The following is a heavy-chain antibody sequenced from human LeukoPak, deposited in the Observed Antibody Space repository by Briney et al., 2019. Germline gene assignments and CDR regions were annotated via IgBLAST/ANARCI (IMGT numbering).Heavy chain of an antibody. CDR2: IIPIFGTA. D-gene: IGHD3-10*01. J-gene: IGHJ3*02. CDR1: GGTFSSYA. V-gene: IGHV1-69*05. Sequence: SVKVSCKASGGTFSSYAISWVRQAPGQGLEWMGGIIPIFGTANYAQKFQGRVTITTDESTSTAYMELSSLRSEDTAVYYCATAYYYGSGSTNPILTMAFDIWGQGTMVTVSS. CDR3: ATAYYYGSGSTNPILTMAFDI.